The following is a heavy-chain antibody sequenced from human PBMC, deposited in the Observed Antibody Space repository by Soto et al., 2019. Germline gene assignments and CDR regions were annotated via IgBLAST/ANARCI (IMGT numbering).Heavy chain of an antibody. J-gene: IGHJ3*01. CDR1: RFTFDDYA. CDR3: VKDFGYYYDYAFDV. D-gene: IGHD3-22*01. V-gene: IGHV3-9*01. Sequence: EVQLEESGGGLVQAGRSQRLSCAASRFTFDDYALHWVRQAPGKGLEWVSGISWNSAIISYADSVKGRFSITRDNAKKYVYLQMDSLRPEDTALYYCVKDFGYYYDYAFDVWGQGTMVTVSP. CDR2: ISWNSAII.